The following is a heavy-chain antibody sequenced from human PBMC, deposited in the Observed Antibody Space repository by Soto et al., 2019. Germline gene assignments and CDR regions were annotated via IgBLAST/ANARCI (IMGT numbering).Heavy chain of an antibody. CDR1: GGSMSPYY. Sequence: QVQVKESGPGLVKPSETLSLTCSVFGGSMSPYYWSWIRQSPGKGLEWIANIYYRGNTNYNPSLEGRYTISIDPSKNQFPLKLNPLPAADTAVYFWARHSKKTGDFDYYSGMDVWGQGPTVTAPS. J-gene: IGHJ6*02. V-gene: IGHV4-59*08. CDR3: ARHSKKTGDFDYYSGMDV. D-gene: IGHD7-27*01. CDR2: IYYRGNT.